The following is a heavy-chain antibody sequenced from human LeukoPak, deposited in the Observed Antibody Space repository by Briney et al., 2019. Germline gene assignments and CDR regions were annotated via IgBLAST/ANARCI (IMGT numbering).Heavy chain of an antibody. J-gene: IGHJ4*02. V-gene: IGHV3-23*01. CDR3: AIGDVGTYYYGS. CDR1: GFTFRSYA. Sequence: GGSLRLSCAASGFTFRSYAMSWVRQAPGKGLEWVSAISGSGGNTYYPDSVKGRFTISRDNSKNTLYLQMNSLRAEDTAVYYCAIGDVGTYYYGSWGQGTLVTVSS. D-gene: IGHD3-10*01. CDR2: ISGSGGNT.